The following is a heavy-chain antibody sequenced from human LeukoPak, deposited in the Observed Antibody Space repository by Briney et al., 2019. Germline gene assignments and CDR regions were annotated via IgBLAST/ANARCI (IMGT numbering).Heavy chain of an antibody. Sequence: SETLSLTCTVSGGSVSSGSYYWSWIRQPPGKGLEWIGYIYYSGSTNYNPSLKSRVTISVDTSKNQFSLKLSSVTAADTAVYYCARDNRYCSSTSCYRGYYYGMDVWGQGTTVTVSS. J-gene: IGHJ6*02. V-gene: IGHV4-61*01. D-gene: IGHD2-2*02. CDR1: GGSVSSGSYY. CDR3: ARDNRYCSSTSCYRGYYYGMDV. CDR2: IYYSGST.